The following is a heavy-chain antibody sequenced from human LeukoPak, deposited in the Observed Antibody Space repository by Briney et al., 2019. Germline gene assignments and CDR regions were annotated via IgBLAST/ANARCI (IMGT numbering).Heavy chain of an antibody. CDR2: ISYDGSNK. Sequence: PGGSLRLSCAASGFTFDDYAMHWVRQAPGKGLEWVAVISYDGSNKYYADSVKGRFTMSRDNSKNTLYLQMNSLRAEDTAVYYCAKKISPPITIFGVGLDYWGQGTLVTVSS. CDR3: AKKISPPITIFGVGLDY. CDR1: GFTFDDYA. J-gene: IGHJ4*02. V-gene: IGHV3-30*18. D-gene: IGHD3-3*01.